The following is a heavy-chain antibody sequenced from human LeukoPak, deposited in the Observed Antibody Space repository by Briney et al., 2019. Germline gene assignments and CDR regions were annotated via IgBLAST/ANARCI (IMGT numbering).Heavy chain of an antibody. CDR2: IYTGGST. D-gene: IGHD2-2*01. V-gene: IGHV4-61*02. J-gene: IGHJ3*02. Sequence: SQTLSLTCTVSGGSISSGSYYWSWIRQPAGKGLEWIARIYTGGSTNYNPSLKSRVTISVDTSKNQFSLKLSSVTAADTAVYYCARDLFGVVVPAASDAFDIWGQGTMVTVAS. CDR3: ARDLFGVVVPAASDAFDI. CDR1: GGSISSGSYY.